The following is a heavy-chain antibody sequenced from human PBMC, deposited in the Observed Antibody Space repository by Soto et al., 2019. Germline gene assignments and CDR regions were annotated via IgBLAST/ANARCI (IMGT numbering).Heavy chain of an antibody. J-gene: IGHJ4*02. CDR3: ALDLRYWGY. CDR2: ISGSGGKT. V-gene: IGHV3-23*01. Sequence: EVQLLESGGGLVQPGGSLRLSCAASGLTFNMYAMTWVRQAPGKGLEWVSGISGSGGKTHYADSVKGRFTTSRDNSMNTMYLQMASLRAEDTAVYYCALDLRYWGYWGQGALVTVSS. D-gene: IGHD3-16*01. CDR1: GLTFNMYA.